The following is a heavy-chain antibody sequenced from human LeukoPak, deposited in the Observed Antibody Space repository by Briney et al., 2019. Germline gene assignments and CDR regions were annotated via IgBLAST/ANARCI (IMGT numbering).Heavy chain of an antibody. Sequence: TLSLTCAVSGGSISSGGYSWSWIRQPPGKALEWLALVYRNDDKRYSPSLNTRLTITKDTSKNQVVLTMTNMDPVDTATYYCAHTHTATAGGYFDYWGQGTLVTVSS. V-gene: IGHV2-5*01. CDR1: GGSISSGGYS. D-gene: IGHD5-18*01. CDR2: VYRNDDK. J-gene: IGHJ4*02. CDR3: AHTHTATAGGYFDY.